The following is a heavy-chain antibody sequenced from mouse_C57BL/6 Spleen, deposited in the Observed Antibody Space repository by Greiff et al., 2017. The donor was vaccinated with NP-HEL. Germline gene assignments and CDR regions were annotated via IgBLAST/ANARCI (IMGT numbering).Heavy chain of an antibody. D-gene: IGHD3-2*02. CDR3: TREGSSGLWYAY. Sequence: VKLVESGAELVRPGASVTLSCKASGYTFTDYEMHWVKQTPVHGLEWIGAIDPETGGTAYNQKFKGKAILTADKSSSTAYMVRRSLTSEDSAVYYCTREGSSGLWYAYWGKGTLVTVAA. J-gene: IGHJ3*01. CDR2: IDPETGGT. CDR1: GYTFTDYE. V-gene: IGHV1-15*01.